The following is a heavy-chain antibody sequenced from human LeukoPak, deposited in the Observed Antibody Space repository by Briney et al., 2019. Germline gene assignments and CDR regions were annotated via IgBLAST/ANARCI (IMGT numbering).Heavy chain of an antibody. CDR1: GFTFSSYA. V-gene: IGHV3-30*02. CDR2: IRYDGSNK. Sequence: PGGSLRLSCAASGFTFSSYAMSWVRQAPGKGLEWVAFIRYDGSNKYYADSVKGRFTISRDNSKNTLYLQMNSLRAEDTAVYYCANVWVGSSSFYTKNAFDIWGQGTMVTVSS. CDR3: ANVWVGSSSFYTKNAFDI. D-gene: IGHD6-13*01. J-gene: IGHJ3*02.